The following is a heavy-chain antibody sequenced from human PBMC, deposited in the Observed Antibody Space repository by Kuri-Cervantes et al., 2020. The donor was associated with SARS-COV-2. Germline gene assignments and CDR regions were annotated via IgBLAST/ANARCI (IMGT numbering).Heavy chain of an antibody. D-gene: IGHD3-3*01. V-gene: IGHV3-49*04. Sequence: GGSLRLSCAASGFTFSSYAMHWVRQAPGKGLEWVGFIRSKAYGGATEYAASVKGRFTISRDDSKSIAYLQMNSLKTEDTAVYYCTRNDFWSGYLQDVWGKGTTVTVSS. J-gene: IGHJ6*04. CDR3: TRNDFWSGYLQDV. CDR1: GFTFSSYA. CDR2: IRSKAYGGAT.